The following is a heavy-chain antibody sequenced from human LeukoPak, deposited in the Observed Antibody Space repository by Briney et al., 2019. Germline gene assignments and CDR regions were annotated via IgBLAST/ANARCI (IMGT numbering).Heavy chain of an antibody. CDR1: GGSFSGYY. CDR3: ARGPKTRIQLWHHPLSR. Sequence: SETLSLTCAVYGGSFSGYYWSWIRQSPGKGLEWIGEINHSGSTNYNPSLKSRVTISVDTSMNQFSLKLSSVTAADTAVYYCARGPKTRIQLWHHPLSRWGQGTLVTVSS. D-gene: IGHD5-18*01. J-gene: IGHJ4*02. V-gene: IGHV4-34*01. CDR2: INHSGST.